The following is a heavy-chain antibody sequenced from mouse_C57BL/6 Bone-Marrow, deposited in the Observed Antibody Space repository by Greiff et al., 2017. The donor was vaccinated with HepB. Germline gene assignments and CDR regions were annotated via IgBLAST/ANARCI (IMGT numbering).Heavy chain of an antibody. V-gene: IGHV1-55*01. CDR3: ARRGTTVVAYYFDY. CDR2: IYPGSGST. J-gene: IGHJ2*01. CDR1: GYTFTSYW. D-gene: IGHD1-1*01. Sequence: VQLQQPGAELVKPGASVKMSCKASGYTFTSYWLTWVKQRPGQGLEWIGDIYPGSGSTNYNEKFKSKATLTVDTSSSTSYMQLSSLTSEDSAVYYCARRGTTVVAYYFDYWGQGTTLTVSS.